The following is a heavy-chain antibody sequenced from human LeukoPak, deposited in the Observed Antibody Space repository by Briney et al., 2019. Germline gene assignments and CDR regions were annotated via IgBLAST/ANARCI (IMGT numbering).Heavy chain of an antibody. J-gene: IGHJ4*02. Sequence: GTSVKVSCXASGFTFTSSAMQWVRRARGQRLEWIGWIVVGSGNTNYAQKFQERVTITRDMSTSTAYMELSSLRSEDTAVYYCAADYYDSSGYYYAYWGQGTLVTVSS. CDR1: GFTFTSSA. CDR3: AADYYDSSGYYYAY. D-gene: IGHD3-22*01. CDR2: IVVGSGNT. V-gene: IGHV1-58*02.